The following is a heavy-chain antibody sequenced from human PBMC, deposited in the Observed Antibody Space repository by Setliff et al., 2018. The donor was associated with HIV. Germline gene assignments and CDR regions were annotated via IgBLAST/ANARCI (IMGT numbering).Heavy chain of an antibody. CDR2: INHTGDT. Sequence: SETLSLTCTVSGDSITSGHYYWGWIRQPPGKGLEWIGDINHTGDTNYNPSLKSRVTISIDTSKNQFSLKLSSVTAADAAVYYCARHEGRSYYDYVWGSSRPVDAFDIWGQGTMVTVSS. V-gene: IGHV4-39*01. D-gene: IGHD3-16*02. CDR1: GDSITSGHYY. J-gene: IGHJ3*02. CDR3: ARHEGRSYYDYVWGSSRPVDAFDI.